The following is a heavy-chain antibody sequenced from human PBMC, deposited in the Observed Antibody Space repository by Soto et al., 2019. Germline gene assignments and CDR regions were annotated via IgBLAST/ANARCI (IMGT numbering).Heavy chain of an antibody. CDR1: GGSISSYY. V-gene: IGHV4-4*07. D-gene: IGHD2-2*01. Sequence: SQTLSLTCTVSGGSISSYYWSWIRQPAGKGLEWIGRIYTSGSTNYNPSLKSRVTMSVDTSKNQFSLKLSSVTAADTGVYYCAREGDHIVVVPAARKHSSSWYDYWGQGTLVTVSS. CDR3: AREGDHIVVVPAARKHSSSWYDY. J-gene: IGHJ4*02. CDR2: IYTSGST.